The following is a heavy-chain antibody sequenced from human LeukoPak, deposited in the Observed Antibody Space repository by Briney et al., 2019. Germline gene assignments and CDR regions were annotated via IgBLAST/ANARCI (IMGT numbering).Heavy chain of an antibody. V-gene: IGHV4-39*01. D-gene: IGHD3-3*01. Sequence: SETQSLTCTVSGGSISSSSYYWRWIRQPPGKGLEWIGSIYYRGSTYYNPSLKSRVTISVDTSKNQFSLKLSSVTAADTAVYYCARLGQDFWGGYYMSYPYYYYYMDVWGKGTTVTVSS. CDR3: ARLGQDFWGGYYMSYPYYYYYMDV. CDR1: GGSISSSSYY. CDR2: IYYRGST. J-gene: IGHJ6*03.